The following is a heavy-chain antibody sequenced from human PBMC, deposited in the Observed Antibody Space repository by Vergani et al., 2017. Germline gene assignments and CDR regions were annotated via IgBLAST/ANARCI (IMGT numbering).Heavy chain of an antibody. CDR2: IYTSGST. V-gene: IGHV4-59*10. D-gene: IGHD4-11*01. J-gene: IGHJ6*02. CDR1: GGSFSGYY. Sequence: QVQLQQWGAGLLKPSETLSLTCAVYGGSFSGYYWSWIRQPAGKGLEWIGRIYTSGSTNYNPSLKSRVTISVDTSKNQFSLKLSSVTAADTAVYYCAREPTDYSNDYYYGMDVWGQGP. CDR3: AREPTDYSNDYYYGMDV.